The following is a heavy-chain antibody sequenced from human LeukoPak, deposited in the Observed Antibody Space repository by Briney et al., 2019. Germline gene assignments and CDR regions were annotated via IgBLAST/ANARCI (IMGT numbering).Heavy chain of an antibody. D-gene: IGHD2-15*01. CDR2: FDPEDGET. V-gene: IGHV1-24*01. CDR1: GYTLTELS. J-gene: IGHJ4*02. Sequence: ASVKVSCKVSGYTLTELSMHWVRQAPGKGLEWMGGFDPEDGETIYAQKFQGRVTTTEDTSTDTAYMELSSLRSEDTAVYYCATDPLWLLPGGWGQGTLVTVSS. CDR3: ATDPLWLLPGG.